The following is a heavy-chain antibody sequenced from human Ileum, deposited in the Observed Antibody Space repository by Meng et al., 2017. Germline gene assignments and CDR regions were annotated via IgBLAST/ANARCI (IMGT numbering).Heavy chain of an antibody. J-gene: IGHJ3*02. CDR2: IYTSGGT. V-gene: IGHV4-4*07. D-gene: IGHD2-8*01. CDR3: ATDLLITTNAFDI. Sequence: SETLSLTCTVSEGSVRSYYWKWIRQSAGKGLEWLGRIYTSGGTYYNPSLESRITISMDTSNNQVSLKLRSVTAADTALYYCATDLLITTNAFDIWGQGIMVTVSS. CDR1: EGSVRSYY.